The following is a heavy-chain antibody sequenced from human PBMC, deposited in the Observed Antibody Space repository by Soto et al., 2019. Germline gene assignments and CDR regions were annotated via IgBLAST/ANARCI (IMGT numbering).Heavy chain of an antibody. CDR1: GFTFRSHW. CDR2: INSDGSSA. V-gene: IGHV3-74*01. J-gene: IGHJ5*02. CDR3: ARGACTETSCYVFDP. Sequence: PGGSLRLSCVASGFTFRSHWMYWVRQSPGKGLVWVSQINSDGSSANYADAVKGRFTFSRDNAKKTLYLQMSSLRAEDTAVYYCARGACTETSCYVFDPWGPGTLVTVSS. D-gene: IGHD2-2*01.